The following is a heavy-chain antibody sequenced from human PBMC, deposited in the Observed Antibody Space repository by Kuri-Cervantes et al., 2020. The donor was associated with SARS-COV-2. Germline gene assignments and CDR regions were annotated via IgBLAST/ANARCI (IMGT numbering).Heavy chain of an antibody. Sequence: GESLKISCAASGFTFSSYSMNWVRQAPGKGLEWVSYISSSSTIYYADSVKGRFTISRDNAKNSLYLQMNSLRDEDTAVYYCARGSEAGYYYFDYWAREPWSPSPQ. V-gene: IGHV3-48*02. CDR3: ARGSEAGYYYFDY. D-gene: IGHD3-9*01. CDR2: ISSSSTI. CDR1: GFTFSSYS. J-gene: IGHJ4*02.